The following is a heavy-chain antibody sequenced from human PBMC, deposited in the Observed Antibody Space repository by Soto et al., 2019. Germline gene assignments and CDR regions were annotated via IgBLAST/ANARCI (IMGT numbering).Heavy chain of an antibody. CDR2: IWYDGTRK. Sequence: QVQLVESGGGVGQAGTSLRLSCAASGFSFSSHGMHWVRQAPGKGLEWVAVIWYDGTRKYYADSVKGRFTISRDDSKNSLYLHMNSLRADDTAVYYCARDPHSSFDYWGQGTLVTVSS. D-gene: IGHD2-21*01. J-gene: IGHJ4*02. CDR3: ARDPHSSFDY. V-gene: IGHV3-33*01. CDR1: GFSFSSHG.